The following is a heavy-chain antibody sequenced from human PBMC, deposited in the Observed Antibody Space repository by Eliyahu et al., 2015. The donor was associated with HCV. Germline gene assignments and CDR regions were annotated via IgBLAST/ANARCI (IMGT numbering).Heavy chain of an antibody. Sequence: QVQLVQSGAEVKKPGASVKVSCKASGYTFTSYGISWVRQAPGQGLEWMGWISAYNGNTNYAQKLQGRVTMTTDTSTSTAYMELRSLRSDDTAVYYCARGYEHYYDSSGYYYPTEFDYWGQGTLVTVSS. CDR1: GYTFTSYG. CDR3: ARGYEHYYDSSGYYYPTEFDY. CDR2: ISAYNGNT. V-gene: IGHV1-18*01. D-gene: IGHD3-22*01. J-gene: IGHJ4*02.